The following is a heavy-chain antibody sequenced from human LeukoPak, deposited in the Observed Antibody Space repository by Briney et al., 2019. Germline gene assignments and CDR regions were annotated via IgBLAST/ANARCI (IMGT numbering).Heavy chain of an antibody. Sequence: AASVKVSCKASGYTFTIYGISWVLQAPGQGLEWMGWISAYNGNTNYAQKLQGRVTMTTDTSTSTAYMELRSLRSDDTAVYYCARELKLGYCSGGSCYSGWFDPWGQGTLVTVSS. CDR3: ARELKLGYCSGGSCYSGWFDP. V-gene: IGHV1-18*01. J-gene: IGHJ5*02. D-gene: IGHD2-15*01. CDR2: ISAYNGNT. CDR1: GYTFTIYG.